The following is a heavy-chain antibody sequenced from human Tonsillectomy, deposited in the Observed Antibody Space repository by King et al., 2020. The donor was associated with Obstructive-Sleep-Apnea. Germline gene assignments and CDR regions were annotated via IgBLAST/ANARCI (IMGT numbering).Heavy chain of an antibody. J-gene: IGHJ4*02. Sequence: VQLVESGGGLIQPGGSLRLSWAASGFTFSGYAMSWVRQPPGEGLEWVSGISGSGGRTYYADSVKGRFAISSDNSRNTLYLQMNSLRAEDTAMYYCAKDSMDYDTLTGPVDYWGQGTLVTVSS. CDR3: AKDSMDYDTLTGPVDY. D-gene: IGHD3-9*01. V-gene: IGHV3-23*04. CDR1: GFTFSGYA. CDR2: ISGSGGRT.